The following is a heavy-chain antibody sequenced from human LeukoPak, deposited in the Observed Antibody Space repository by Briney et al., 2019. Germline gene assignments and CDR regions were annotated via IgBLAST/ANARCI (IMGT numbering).Heavy chain of an antibody. J-gene: IGHJ4*02. CDR2: IIPIFGTA. D-gene: IGHD6-13*01. V-gene: IGHV1-69*05. Sequence: GSSVKVSCKTSAGTFSSYAITWVRQAPGQGLEWMGRIIPIFGTANYAQKFQGRVTITTDESTSTAYMELSSLTSEDTAVYYCARAIRYSSSWEYFDYWGQGTLVTVSS. CDR3: ARAIRYSSSWEYFDY. CDR1: AGTFSSYA.